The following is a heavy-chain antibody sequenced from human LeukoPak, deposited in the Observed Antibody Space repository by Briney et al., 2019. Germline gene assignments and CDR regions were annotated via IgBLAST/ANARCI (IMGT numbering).Heavy chain of an antibody. D-gene: IGHD3-10*01. V-gene: IGHV3-21*01. J-gene: IGHJ6*02. CDR1: GFTFSASS. CDR3: ARGFGRFGELYEHYYHLMDA. Sequence: GGSLRLSCAASGFTFSASSMNWVRQAPGKGLEWVSSISSSSHYISYADSLKGRFTISRDNAKNSLYLQMNSLRAEDTAVYYCARGFGRFGELYEHYYHLMDAWGQGTTVTVSS. CDR2: ISSSSHYI.